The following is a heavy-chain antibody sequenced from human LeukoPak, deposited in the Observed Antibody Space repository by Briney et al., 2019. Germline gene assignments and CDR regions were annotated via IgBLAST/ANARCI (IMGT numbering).Heavy chain of an antibody. CDR3: ASDGLDI. CDR2: INAVYGNK. Sequence: GASVKVSCKASGYTFTSYAMYWVRQAPGQRLEWMGWINAVYGNKRYPQKLQGRVTMTGDTSASTTYMELSSLRSEDTAVYYCASDGLDIWGQGTMVTVSS. CDR1: GYTFTSYA. V-gene: IGHV1-3*01. J-gene: IGHJ3*02.